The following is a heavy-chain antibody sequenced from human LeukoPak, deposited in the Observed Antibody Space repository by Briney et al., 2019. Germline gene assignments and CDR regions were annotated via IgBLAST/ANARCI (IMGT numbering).Heavy chain of an antibody. CDR1: GYRFTSYW. CDR3: ARARARDWFDP. D-gene: IGHD6-6*01. V-gene: IGHV5-51*01. J-gene: IGHJ5*02. CDR2: IYPGDSDT. Sequence: GESLKISCKGSGYRFTSYWIGWVRPMPGKGLEWMGIIYPGDSDTRYSPSFQGQVTISADKSISTAYLQWSSLKASDTAMYYCARARARDWFDPWGQGTLVTVSS.